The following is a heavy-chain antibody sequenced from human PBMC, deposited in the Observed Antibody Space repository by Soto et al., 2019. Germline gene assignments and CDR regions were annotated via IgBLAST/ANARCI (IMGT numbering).Heavy chain of an antibody. CDR3: ARENVVAAAGFYYYYYGMDV. D-gene: IGHD6-13*01. V-gene: IGHV1-2*04. Sequence: ASVKVSCKASGYTFTGYYMHWVRQAPGQGLEWMGWINPNSGGTNYAQKFQGWVTMTRDTSISTAYMELSRLRSDDTAVYYCARENVVAAAGFYYYYYGMDVWGQGTTVTVSS. CDR2: INPNSGGT. J-gene: IGHJ6*02. CDR1: GYTFTGYY.